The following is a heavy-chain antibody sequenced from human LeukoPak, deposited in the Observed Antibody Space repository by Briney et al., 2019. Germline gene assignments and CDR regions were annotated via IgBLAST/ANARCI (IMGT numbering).Heavy chain of an antibody. V-gene: IGHV4-59*08. J-gene: IGHJ5*02. CDR2: IYYNGVS. CDR3: ARHESYGDANWFDP. CDR1: GGSITGYY. D-gene: IGHD4-17*01. Sequence: SETLSLTCTVSGGSITGYYCSWIRQSPGKGLEWIGYIYYNGVSNYNPSLRSRVTISVDTSKNQFSLKLSSVTAADTAVYYCARHESYGDANWFDPWGQGTLVTVSS.